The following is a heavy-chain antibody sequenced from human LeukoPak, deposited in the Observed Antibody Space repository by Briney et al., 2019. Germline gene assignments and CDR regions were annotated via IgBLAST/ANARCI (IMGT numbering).Heavy chain of an antibody. Sequence: GWSLRLSCAASGFTFSSYNMNWVRQAPGKGLEWVSYISGSSSYIYYADSVKGRFTISRDNAKNSLYLQMNSLRAEDTAVYYCARGEYGSGSYHIDYWGQGTLVTVSS. D-gene: IGHD3-10*01. V-gene: IGHV3-21*01. CDR1: GFTFSSYN. J-gene: IGHJ4*02. CDR3: ARGEYGSGSYHIDY. CDR2: ISGSSSYI.